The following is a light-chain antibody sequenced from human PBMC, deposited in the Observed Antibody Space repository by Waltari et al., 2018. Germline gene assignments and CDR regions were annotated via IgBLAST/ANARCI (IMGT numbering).Light chain of an antibody. CDR3: CSYAGSGYSV. CDR1: SGDIGGYTF. J-gene: IGLJ3*02. CDR2: DVN. V-gene: IGLV2-8*01. Sequence: QSALTQPPSASGSPGQSVTISCTGTSGDIGGYTFFPWYQQEPGRGPTLIIYDVNKRPSGVPDRFSGSKSGNTASLTVSGLQAEDEADYFCCSYAGSGYSVFGGGTKLTVL.